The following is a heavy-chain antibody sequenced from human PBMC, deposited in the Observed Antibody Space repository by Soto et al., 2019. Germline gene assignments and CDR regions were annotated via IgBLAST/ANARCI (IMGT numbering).Heavy chain of an antibody. Sequence: EVQLVESGGRVVRPGGSLRLSCVASGFTFDDYAMSWVRQAPGKGLEWVSVINWNGGTSGYADSVKGRFTISRDNAKNSLYLQMDTVRAEDTALYYCARDKWYGSHRWFDSWGQGTLVIVPS. J-gene: IGHJ5*01. CDR2: INWNGGTS. CDR1: GFTFDDYA. CDR3: ARDKWYGSHRWFDS. D-gene: IGHD1-26*01. V-gene: IGHV3-20*04.